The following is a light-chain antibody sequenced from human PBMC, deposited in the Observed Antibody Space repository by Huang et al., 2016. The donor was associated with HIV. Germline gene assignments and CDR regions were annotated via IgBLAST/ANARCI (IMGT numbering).Light chain of an antibody. V-gene: IGKV3-15*01. CDR1: QSVKSN. CDR2: AAS. J-gene: IGKJ2*01. Sequence: TVMTQSPAILSVSPGESATLSCRASQSVKSNVAWYQQKPGQPPRLLIYAASTRATGVPPRFSGSGSETEFALTISDLQSEDFALYYCQHYNNWPPRYTFGQGTKLDI. CDR3: QHYNNWPPRYT.